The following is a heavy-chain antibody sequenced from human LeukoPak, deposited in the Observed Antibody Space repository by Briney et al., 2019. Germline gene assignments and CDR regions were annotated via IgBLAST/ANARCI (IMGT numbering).Heavy chain of an antibody. V-gene: IGHV3-21*01. CDR1: GFTFSSYS. J-gene: IGHJ4*02. D-gene: IGHD2-2*01. CDR2: ISTSSSYM. Sequence: GGSLRLSCAASGFTFSSYSMNWVRQAPGKGLEWVSSISTSSSYMYYADSVKGRFTISRDNAKNSLYLQMNSLRAEDTAVYYCARVGYCSSIDCYGTYYFDYWGQGALVTVSS. CDR3: ARVGYCSSIDCYGTYYFDY.